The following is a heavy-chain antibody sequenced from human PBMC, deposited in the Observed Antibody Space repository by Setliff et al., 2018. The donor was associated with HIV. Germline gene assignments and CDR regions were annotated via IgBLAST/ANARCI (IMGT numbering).Heavy chain of an antibody. D-gene: IGHD3-22*01. CDR2: ISYSGTT. CDR3: ARAIDYSDVVYFYYMDV. V-gene: IGHV4-59*01. CDR1: GGSIGTYY. J-gene: IGHJ6*03. Sequence: SETLSLTCTIFGGSIGTYYWTWIRQTPGKGLQWIGYISYSGTTDYNPSLKSRVTISLDKSENQLSLRLTSVTAADTAVCYCARAIDYSDVVYFYYMDVWGKGITVTVSS.